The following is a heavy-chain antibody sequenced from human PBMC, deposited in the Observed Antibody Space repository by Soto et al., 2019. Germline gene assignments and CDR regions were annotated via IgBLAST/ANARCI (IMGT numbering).Heavy chain of an antibody. CDR2: IVVGNGNT. Sequence: QVQLVQSGPEVKKPGTSVKVSCKASGLTFTSSAIQWVRQARGQRLEWIGWIVVGNGNTNYAQKFQKRVTITRDMSTSTAYMELSSLRSEDTAVYYCATAVSKFDTSGSLPYGVDGWGRGTTVTVSS. CDR1: GLTFTSSA. CDR3: ATAVSKFDTSGSLPYGVDG. J-gene: IGHJ6*02. V-gene: IGHV1-58*02. D-gene: IGHD5-12*01.